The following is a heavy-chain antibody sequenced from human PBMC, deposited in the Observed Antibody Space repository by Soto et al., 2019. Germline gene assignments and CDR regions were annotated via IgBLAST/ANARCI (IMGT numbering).Heavy chain of an antibody. D-gene: IGHD3-22*01. Sequence: QITLKESGPTLVKPTQTLTLTCTFSGFSLSTSGVGVGWIRQPPGKALEWLALIYWDDDKRYSPSLKSRFTITKDTPKNHVALTITNLAPLDTAPYYCAHISHYYYTCGDRPVWFAYRGQGTLVTLSS. CDR3: AHISHYYYTCGDRPVWFAY. CDR2: IYWDDDK. CDR1: GFSLSTSGVG. V-gene: IGHV2-5*02. J-gene: IGHJ4*02.